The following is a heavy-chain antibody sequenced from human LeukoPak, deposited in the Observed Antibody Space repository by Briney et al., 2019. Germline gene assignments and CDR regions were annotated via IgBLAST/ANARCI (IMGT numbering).Heavy chain of an antibody. CDR3: AGETGGMRARGAFDI. CDR2: ISAYNGNT. CDR1: GYTFTSYG. V-gene: IGHV1-18*01. D-gene: IGHD2-15*01. Sequence: ASVEVSCKASGYTFTSYGISWVRQAPGQGLEWMGWISAYNGNTNYAQKLQGRVTMTTDTSTSTAYMELRSLRSDDTAVYYCAGETGGMRARGAFDIWGQGTMVTVSS. J-gene: IGHJ3*02.